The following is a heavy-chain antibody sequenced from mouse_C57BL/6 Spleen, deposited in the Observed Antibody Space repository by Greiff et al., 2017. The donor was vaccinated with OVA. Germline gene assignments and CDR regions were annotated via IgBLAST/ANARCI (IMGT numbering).Heavy chain of an antibody. CDR2: ISSGGSYT. J-gene: IGHJ4*01. CDR1: GFTFSSYG. Sequence: EVHLVESGGDLVKPGGSLKLSCAASGFTFSSYGMSWVRQTPDKRLEWVATISSGGSYTYYPDSVKGRFTISRDNAKNTLYLQMSSLKSEDTAMYYCARPAIYYDYERAMDYWGQGTSVTVSS. D-gene: IGHD2-4*01. CDR3: ARPAIYYDYERAMDY. V-gene: IGHV5-6*01.